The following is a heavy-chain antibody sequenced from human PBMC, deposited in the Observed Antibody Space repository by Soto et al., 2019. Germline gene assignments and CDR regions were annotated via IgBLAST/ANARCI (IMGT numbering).Heavy chain of an antibody. J-gene: IGHJ4*02. Sequence: QVQLQESGPGLVKPLETLSLTCTFPGDSINHFYWSWVRQPPGKGLEWIGYVYFTGTTNYSPSLKSRLTISLDKSKSQFSLRLTSVTAADTAVYYCATGRVLYGSEHWGQGILVTVSS. CDR2: VYFTGTT. V-gene: IGHV4-59*01. CDR3: ATGRVLYGSEH. D-gene: IGHD3-10*01. CDR1: GDSINHFY.